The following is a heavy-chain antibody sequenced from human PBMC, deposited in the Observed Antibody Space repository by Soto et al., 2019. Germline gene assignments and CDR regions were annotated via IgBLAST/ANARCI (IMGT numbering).Heavy chain of an antibody. Sequence: QVQLVQSGAEVKKPGASVKVSCKASGITFTTYAIHWVRQAPGQGLEWMGWINAGNGNTRYSQKFQGRVTLTSDTSGSTAYMDLSSLTSEDTAIYYCARAISGYVTWGQGTLVTVSS. CDR1: GITFTTYA. D-gene: IGHD3-22*01. CDR2: INAGNGNT. J-gene: IGHJ5*02. V-gene: IGHV1-3*01. CDR3: ARAISGYVT.